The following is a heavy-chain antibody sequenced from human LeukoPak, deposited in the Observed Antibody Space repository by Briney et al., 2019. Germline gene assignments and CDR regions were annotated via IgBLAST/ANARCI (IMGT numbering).Heavy chain of an antibody. D-gene: IGHD6-13*01. V-gene: IGHV3-30*18. J-gene: IGHJ4*02. CDR2: IANDGKDK. CDR3: AKDQQVGAAAYYFVS. CDR1: GFTFSRYG. Sequence: SGGSLRLSCAASGFTFSRYGLHWVRQAPGKGLEWVAVIANDGKDKKYADSVKGRLTISRDNSKSTLYLQMNSLRAEDTAVYYCAKDQQVGAAAYYFVSWGQGTLVTVSS.